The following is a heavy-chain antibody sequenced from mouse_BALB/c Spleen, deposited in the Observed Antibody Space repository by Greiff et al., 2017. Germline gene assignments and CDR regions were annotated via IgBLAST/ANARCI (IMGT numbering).Heavy chain of an antibody. CDR1: GFTFSSFG. J-gene: IGHJ4*01. CDR2: ISSGSSTI. Sequence: EVQRVESGGGLVQPGGSRKLSCAASGFTFSSFGMHWVRQAPEKGLEWVAYISSGSSTIYYADTVKGRFTISRDNPKNTLFLQMTSLRSEDTAMYYCAGYGNSIYYAMDYWGQGTSVTVSS. V-gene: IGHV5-17*02. CDR3: AGYGNSIYYAMDY. D-gene: IGHD2-10*02.